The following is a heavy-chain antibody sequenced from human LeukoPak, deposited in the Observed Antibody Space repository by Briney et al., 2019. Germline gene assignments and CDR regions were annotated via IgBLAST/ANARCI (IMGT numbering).Heavy chain of an antibody. Sequence: PGGSLRLSCAASGFTFSSNAMSWVRQAPGEGLEGVSGISDSGGATLYADSVKGRFTISRDNSKNTLYLQMNSLRAEDSAVYYFARGPVITMLVANPNNWFDPWGQGTLVTVSS. CDR2: ISDSGGAT. J-gene: IGHJ5*02. CDR3: ARGPVITMLVANPNNWFDP. V-gene: IGHV3-23*01. CDR1: GFTFSSNA. D-gene: IGHD3-22*01.